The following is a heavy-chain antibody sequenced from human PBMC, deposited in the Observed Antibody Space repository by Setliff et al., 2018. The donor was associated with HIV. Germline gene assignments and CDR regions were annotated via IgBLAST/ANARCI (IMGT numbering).Heavy chain of an antibody. Sequence: PSETLSLTCAVSGYSISSGYYWGWIRQPPGKGLEWIGSIYHSGSTYYNPSLKSRVIISLDTSKNQFSLKLRSVTAADTAVYYCARIYDSSGYYRAPIGWFDPWGQGTLVTVSS. CDR2: IYHSGST. J-gene: IGHJ5*02. CDR1: GYSISSGYY. CDR3: ARIYDSSGYYRAPIGWFDP. V-gene: IGHV4-38-2*01. D-gene: IGHD3-22*01.